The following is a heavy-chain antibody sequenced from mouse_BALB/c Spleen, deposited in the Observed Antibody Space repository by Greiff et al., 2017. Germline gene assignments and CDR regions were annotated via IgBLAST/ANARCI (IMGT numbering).Heavy chain of an antibody. CDR3: ARSKYFAV. CDR1: GFTFSSFG. CDR2: ISSGSSTI. V-gene: IGHV5-17*02. Sequence: EVKLVESGGGLVQPGGSRKLSCAASGFTFSSFGMHWVRQAPEKGLEWVAYISSGSSTIYYADTVKGRFTISRDNPKNTLFLQMTSLRSEDTAMYYCARSKYFAVWGAGTTVTVSS. J-gene: IGHJ1*01.